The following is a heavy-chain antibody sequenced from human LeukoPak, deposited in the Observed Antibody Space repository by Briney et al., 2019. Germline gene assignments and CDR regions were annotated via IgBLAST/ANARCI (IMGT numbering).Heavy chain of an antibody. CDR1: GYSFTKYW. V-gene: IGHV5-51*01. CDR2: TWRGDSDDSET. J-gene: IGHJ4*02. D-gene: IGHD2-15*01. CDR3: ARHDHPPDIVVVVAAPDY. Sequence: GESLKISCKGSGYSFTKYWIGWVRQMPGKGPEWVAVTWRGDSDDSETNYNPSLQGQVTISVNKSISTAYLQWNTLKASDTAMYYCARHDHPPDIVVVVAAPDYWGQGTLVTVSS.